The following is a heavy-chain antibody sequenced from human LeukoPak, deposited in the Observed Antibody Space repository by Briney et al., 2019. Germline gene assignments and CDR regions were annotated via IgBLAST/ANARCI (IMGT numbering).Heavy chain of an antibody. CDR2: MNPNSGNT. V-gene: IGHV1-8*01. Sequence: ASVKVSCKASGYTFTSYDINWVRQATGQGLEWMGWMNPNSGNTGYAQKFQGRVTMTRNTSISTAYMELSSLRSEDTAVYYCARAMVSRRRRGGRFDPWGQGTLVTVSS. D-gene: IGHD4/OR15-4a*01. CDR1: GYTFTSYD. J-gene: IGHJ5*02. CDR3: ARAMVSRRRRGGRFDP.